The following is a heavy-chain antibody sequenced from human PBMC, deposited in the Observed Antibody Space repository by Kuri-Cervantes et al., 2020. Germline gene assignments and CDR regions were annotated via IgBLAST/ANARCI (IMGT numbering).Heavy chain of an antibody. CDR1: GFTFSSYS. CDR3: ARDQGDEGSTTYYYYGMDV. J-gene: IGHJ6*02. V-gene: IGHV3-21*01. D-gene: IGHD6-13*01. CDR2: ISSSSSYI. Sequence: GESLKISCAASGFTFSSYSMNWVRQAPGKGLEWVSSISSSSSYIYYADSVKGRLTISRDNAKNSLYLQMNSLRAEDTAVYYCARDQGDEGSTTYYYYGMDVWGQGTTVTVSS.